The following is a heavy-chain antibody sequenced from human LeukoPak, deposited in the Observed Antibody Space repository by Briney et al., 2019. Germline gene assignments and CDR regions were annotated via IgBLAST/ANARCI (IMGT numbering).Heavy chain of an antibody. Sequence: QPGGSLRLSCAASGFTFSSYSMNWVRQAPGKGLEWVSYISSSSSTIYYADSVKGRFTISRDNAKNSLSLQMNSLRVEDTAVYYCAESKRFSGTYSFDYWGQGTLVTVSS. D-gene: IGHD3-10*01. V-gene: IGHV3-48*01. J-gene: IGHJ4*02. CDR3: AESKRFSGTYSFDY. CDR1: GFTFSSYS. CDR2: ISSSSSTI.